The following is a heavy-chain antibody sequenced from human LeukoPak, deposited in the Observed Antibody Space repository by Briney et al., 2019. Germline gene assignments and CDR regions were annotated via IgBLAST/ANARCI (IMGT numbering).Heavy chain of an antibody. CDR3: ARARGATIFQSAFDI. CDR1: GGSISSGGYY. D-gene: IGHD5-24*01. V-gene: IGHV4-61*08. J-gene: IGHJ3*02. Sequence: SETLSLTCTVSGGSISSGGYYWSWIRQPPGKGLEWIGYIYYSGSTNYNPSLKSRVTISVDTSKNQFSLKLTSVTAADTAVYYCARARGATIFQSAFDIWGQGTMVTVSS. CDR2: IYYSGST.